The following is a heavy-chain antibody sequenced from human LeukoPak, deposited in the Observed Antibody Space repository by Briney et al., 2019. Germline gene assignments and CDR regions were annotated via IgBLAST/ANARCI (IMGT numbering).Heavy chain of an antibody. CDR3: ARASGDIVETATMGSY. D-gene: IGHD5-18*01. CDR2: LSNSGGSGGRT. V-gene: IGHV3-23*01. J-gene: IGHJ4*02. Sequence: GGSLRLSCAASGFTFSTYAMSWVRQAPGKGLEWVSALSNSGGSGGRTYYADSVKGRFTISRDNSKSTLYLQLSSLRAEDTAVYYCARASGDIVETATMGSYWGQGTLVTVSS. CDR1: GFTFSTYA.